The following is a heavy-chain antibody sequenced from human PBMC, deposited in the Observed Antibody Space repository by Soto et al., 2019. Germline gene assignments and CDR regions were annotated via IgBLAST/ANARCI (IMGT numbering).Heavy chain of an antibody. CDR1: GFTFSSYA. V-gene: IGHV3-23*01. D-gene: IGHD3-10*01. J-gene: IGHJ4*02. Sequence: GGSLRLSCVASGFTFSSYAMSWVRQAPGKGLEWVSAISGSGGSTYYADSVKGRFTISRDNSKNTLYLQMNSLRAEDTAVYYCAKVLWFGELLSRYYFDYWGQGTLVTVSS. CDR2: ISGSGGST. CDR3: AKVLWFGELLSRYYFDY.